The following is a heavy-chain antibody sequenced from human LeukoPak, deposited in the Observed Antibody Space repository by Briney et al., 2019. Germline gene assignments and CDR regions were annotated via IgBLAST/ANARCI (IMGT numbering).Heavy chain of an antibody. CDR1: GYTFTGYY. D-gene: IGHD3-22*01. J-gene: IGHJ4*02. CDR3: ARAPMIVVVFPPRLDY. V-gene: IGHV1-2*02. Sequence: ASVKVSCKTSGYTFTGYYMHWVRQAPGQGLEWMGWINPNSGGTNYAQKFQDRVTMTGDTSISTAYMELSRLTSDETAVYYCARAPMIVVVFPPRLDYWGQGTLVTVSS. CDR2: INPNSGGT.